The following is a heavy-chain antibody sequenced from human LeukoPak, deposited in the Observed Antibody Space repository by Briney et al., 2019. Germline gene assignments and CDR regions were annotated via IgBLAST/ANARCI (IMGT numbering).Heavy chain of an antibody. CDR1: GFTFSSYA. CDR2: ISGSGGST. V-gene: IGHV3-23*01. J-gene: IGHJ4*02. CDR3: ANSGYDSSGYYYK. D-gene: IGHD3-22*01. Sequence: PGGSLRLSCAASGFTFSSYAMSWFRQAPGKGLEWVSAISGSGGSTYYADSVKGRFTISRDNSKNTLYLQMNSLRAEDTAVYYCANSGYDSSGYYYKWGQGTLVTVSS.